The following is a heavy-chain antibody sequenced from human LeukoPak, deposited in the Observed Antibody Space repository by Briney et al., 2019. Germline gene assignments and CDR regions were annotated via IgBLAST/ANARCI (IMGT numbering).Heavy chain of an antibody. CDR3: ARQNDYGDY. CDR1: GGSISSSSYY. V-gene: IGHV4-39*01. J-gene: IGHJ4*02. CDR2: IYYSGST. Sequence: PSETLSLTCTVSGGSISSSSYYWGWIRQPPGKGLEWIGSIYYSGSTYYNPSLKSRVTISVDTSKNQFSLKLSSVTAADTAVYYCARQNDYGDYWGQGTLVTVSS.